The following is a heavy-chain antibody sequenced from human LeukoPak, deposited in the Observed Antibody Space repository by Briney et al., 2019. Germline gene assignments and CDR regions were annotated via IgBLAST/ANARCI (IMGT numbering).Heavy chain of an antibody. CDR3: ARGFPGAIAPRHFDF. CDR1: GGSISNYY. D-gene: IGHD6-6*01. V-gene: IGHV4-59*01. J-gene: IGHJ4*02. Sequence: SSETLSLTCTVSGGSISNYYWGWLRQPPGKGLESVGYIYYNWNTNYNSSLKSRVTISVDTSNNQFSLNLSSLTAADTAVYYCARGFPGAIAPRHFDFWGQGTLVTVSS. CDR2: IYYNWNT.